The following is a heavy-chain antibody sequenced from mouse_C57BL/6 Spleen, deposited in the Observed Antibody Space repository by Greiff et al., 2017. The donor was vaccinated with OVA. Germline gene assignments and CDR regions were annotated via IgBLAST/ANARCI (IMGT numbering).Heavy chain of an antibody. J-gene: IGHJ2*01. D-gene: IGHD1-1*01. CDR1: GFTFSDYG. V-gene: IGHV5-17*01. CDR3: ARDSPYYYGSSPYYFDY. CDR2: ISSGSSTI. Sequence: DVKLVESGGGLVKPGGSLKLSCAASGFTFSDYGMHWVRQAPEKGLEWVAYISSGSSTIYYADTVKGRFTISRDNAKNTLFLQMTSLRSEDTAMYYCARDSPYYYGSSPYYFDYWGQGTTLTVSS.